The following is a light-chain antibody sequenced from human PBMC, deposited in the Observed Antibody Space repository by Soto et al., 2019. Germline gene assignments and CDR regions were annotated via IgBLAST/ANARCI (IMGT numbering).Light chain of an antibody. CDR1: QSLSVSY. Sequence: EIVLTQSPGTLSLSPGDRATLSCRASQSLSVSYIAWYQQKPGQAPRLLIYSTSTMSAGIPGRFTSRGSVTHFTLAISRLETEDFAVYYCHPFGDCPPSFGQGTTVEV. V-gene: IGKV3-20*01. CDR2: STS. CDR3: HPFGDCPPS. J-gene: IGKJ1*01.